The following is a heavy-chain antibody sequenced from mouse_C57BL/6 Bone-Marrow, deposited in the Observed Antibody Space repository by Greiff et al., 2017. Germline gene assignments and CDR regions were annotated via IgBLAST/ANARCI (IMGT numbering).Heavy chain of an antibody. D-gene: IGHD2-4*01. CDR2: IYPRSGNT. V-gene: IGHV1-81*01. CDR1: GYTFTSYG. Sequence: VQLQQSGAELARPGASVKLSCKASGYTFTSYGISWVKQRPGQGLEWIGEIYPRSGNTYYNEKFKGKATLTADKSSSTAYMELRSLTTEDSAVYFCARSIYDEYDGDWYFDVWGTGTTVTVSS. J-gene: IGHJ1*03. CDR3: ARSIYDEYDGDWYFDV.